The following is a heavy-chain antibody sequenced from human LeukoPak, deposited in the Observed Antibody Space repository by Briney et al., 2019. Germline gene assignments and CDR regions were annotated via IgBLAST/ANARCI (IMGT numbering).Heavy chain of an antibody. J-gene: IGHJ5*01. CDR2: TYYSGST. Sequence: SETLSLTCTVSGGSISSYYWSWIRQPPGKGLEWIGYTYYSGSTNHNPYLKSRVTISVDTSKNQLSLKLSSVTAADTAVYYCAGVSKGYSSGWFDYWGQGTLVTVSS. D-gene: IGHD6-19*01. V-gene: IGHV4-59*01. CDR3: AGVSKGYSSGWFDY. CDR1: GGSISSYY.